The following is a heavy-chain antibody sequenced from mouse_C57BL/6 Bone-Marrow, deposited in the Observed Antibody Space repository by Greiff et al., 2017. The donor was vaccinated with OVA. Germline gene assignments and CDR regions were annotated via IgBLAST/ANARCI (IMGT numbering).Heavy chain of an antibody. CDR3: ARDAYDSAMDY. J-gene: IGHJ4*01. D-gene: IGHD2-4*01. V-gene: IGHV7-1*01. Sequence: EVKLMESGGGLVQSGRSLRLSCAPSGFTFSDFYMEWVRQAPGKGLEWIAASRNKANDYTTEYSASVKGRFIVSRDTSQSILYLQMNALRAEDTAIYYCARDAYDSAMDYWGQGTSVTVSS. CDR1: GFTFSDFY. CDR2: SRNKANDYTT.